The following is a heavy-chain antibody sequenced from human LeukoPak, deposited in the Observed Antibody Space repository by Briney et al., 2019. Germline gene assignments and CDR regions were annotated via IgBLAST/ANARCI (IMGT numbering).Heavy chain of an antibody. CDR1: GYTFTGYY. Sequence: ASVKVSCKASGYTFTGYYMHWVRQAPGQGLEWMGWINPNSGGTNYAQKFQGRVTMTRDTSISTAYMELSRLRADDTAVYYCARTRGTPGYSSSWYGEYNWFDPWGQGTLVTVSS. V-gene: IGHV1-2*02. CDR3: ARTRGTPGYSSSWYGEYNWFDP. J-gene: IGHJ5*02. D-gene: IGHD6-13*01. CDR2: INPNSGGT.